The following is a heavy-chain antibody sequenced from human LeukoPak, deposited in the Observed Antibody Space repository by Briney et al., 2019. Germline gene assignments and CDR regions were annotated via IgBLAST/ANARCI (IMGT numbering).Heavy chain of an antibody. CDR1: GGSISGHY. CDR2: IYYSGST. Sequence: PSEALSLTCTVAGGSISGHYWSWIRQPPGKGLEWIGYIYYSGSTNYNPSLRSRVTISVDTSKIQFSLKLTSVTAADTAVYYCARRYGTSGWIDYWGQGTLVTVSS. D-gene: IGHD2-8*01. J-gene: IGHJ4*02. CDR3: ARRYGTSGWIDY. V-gene: IGHV4-59*11.